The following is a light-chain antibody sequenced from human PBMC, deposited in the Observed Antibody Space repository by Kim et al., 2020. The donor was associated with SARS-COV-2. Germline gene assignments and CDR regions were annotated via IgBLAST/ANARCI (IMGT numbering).Light chain of an antibody. Sequence: RQTATLTWTGNSNTVGYQGAAWLQHHQGHPPKLLSYRNNNRPSGISERFSASRSGNTASLTITGLQPEDEADYYCSAWDSSLYAHVFGPGTKVTVL. CDR3: SAWDSSLYAHV. J-gene: IGLJ1*01. CDR1: SNTVGYQG. CDR2: RNN. V-gene: IGLV10-54*01.